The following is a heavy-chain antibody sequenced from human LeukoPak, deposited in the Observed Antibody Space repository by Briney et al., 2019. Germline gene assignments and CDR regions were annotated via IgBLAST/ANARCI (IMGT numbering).Heavy chain of an antibody. CDR1: GFSFSTYS. CDR3: ARARGQGYCSPTSCLPFDY. CDR2: ITSSSSVI. D-gene: IGHD2-2*01. V-gene: IGHV3-48*01. Sequence: PGGSLRLSCAASGFSFSTYSMNWVRQAPGKGLEWVSYITSSSSVIYYADSVKGRFTLPRDNAKNSLYLQMNSLRAEDTAVYYCARARGQGYCSPTSCLPFDYWGQGTLVTVSS. J-gene: IGHJ4*02.